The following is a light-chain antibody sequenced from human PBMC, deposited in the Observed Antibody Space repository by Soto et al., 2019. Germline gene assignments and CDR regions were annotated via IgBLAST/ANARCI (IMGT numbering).Light chain of an antibody. CDR3: QHYKIYPIT. CDR2: AAS. Sequence: DVQMTQSPSSLSASVGERVTITCSASQDINSYLAWYRQKPRNAPKSLIYAASSLQTGGPARSSGSESGTYCTLTISNLQPEDPATYYCQHYKIYPITFGGGTKVEIK. J-gene: IGKJ4*01. V-gene: IGKV1D-16*01. CDR1: QDINSY.